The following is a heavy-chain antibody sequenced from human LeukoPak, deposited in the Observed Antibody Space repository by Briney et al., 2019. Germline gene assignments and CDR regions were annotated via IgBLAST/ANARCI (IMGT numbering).Heavy chain of an antibody. J-gene: IGHJ6*02. CDR3: ARGPASLLRYFDWLSDPQSWLRGNYYYYGMDV. CDR2: FDPEDGET. D-gene: IGHD3-9*01. Sequence: GASVKVSCKVSGYTLTELSMHWVRQAPGKGLEWMGGFDPEDGETIYAQKFQGRVTMTRNTSISTAYMELSSLRSEDTAVYYCARGPASLLRYFDWLSDPQSWLRGNYYYYGMDVWGQGTTVTVSS. V-gene: IGHV1-24*01. CDR1: GYTLTELS.